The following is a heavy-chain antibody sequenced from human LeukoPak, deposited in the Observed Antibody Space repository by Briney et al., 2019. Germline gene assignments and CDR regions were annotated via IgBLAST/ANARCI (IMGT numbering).Heavy chain of an antibody. CDR1: GFTFSSYG. CDR3: ARDYYGSGSYYLALDY. Sequence: PGGSLRLSCTASGFTFSSYGMHWVRQAPGKGLEWVAVISYDGSNKYYADSVKGRFTISRDNSKNTLYLQMNSLRAEDTAVYYCARDYYGSGSYYLALDYWGQGTLVTVSS. J-gene: IGHJ4*02. CDR2: ISYDGSNK. V-gene: IGHV3-30*03. D-gene: IGHD3-10*01.